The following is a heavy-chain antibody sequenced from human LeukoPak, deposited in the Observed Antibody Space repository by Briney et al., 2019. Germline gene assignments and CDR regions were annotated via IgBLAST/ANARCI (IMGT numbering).Heavy chain of an antibody. D-gene: IGHD3-22*01. Sequence: QPGGSLRLSCAASGFTFSSYWMHWVRQAPGKGLVWVSRINSDGSSTRYADSVKGRFTISRDNAENTLYLQMNSLRAEDTAVYYCTRSHHYDSSVYYYYYGLDVWGQGTTVTVSS. J-gene: IGHJ6*02. CDR1: GFTFSSYW. CDR2: INSDGSST. CDR3: TRSHHYDSSVYYYYYGLDV. V-gene: IGHV3-74*01.